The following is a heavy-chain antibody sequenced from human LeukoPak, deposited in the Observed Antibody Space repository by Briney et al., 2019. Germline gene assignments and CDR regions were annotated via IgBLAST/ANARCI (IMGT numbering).Heavy chain of an antibody. CDR3: ARGGYYDSSGYLDY. Sequence: GASVKVSCKASGGTFSSYAISWVRQAPGQGLEWMGGIIPIFGTANYAQKFQGRVTITADESTSTAYMELSSLRSEDTAVYYCARGGYYDSSGYLDYWGQGILVTVSS. D-gene: IGHD3-22*01. J-gene: IGHJ4*02. CDR2: IIPIFGTA. CDR1: GGTFSSYA. V-gene: IGHV1-69*13.